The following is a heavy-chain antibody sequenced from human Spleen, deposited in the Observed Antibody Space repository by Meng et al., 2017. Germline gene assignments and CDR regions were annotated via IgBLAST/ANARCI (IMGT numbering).Heavy chain of an antibody. Sequence: GESLKISCAVSGVSFSDSDIHWVRQASGKGLEWVGRIGTKPKSYAAAYAASVRGRFTISRDNSKNTLYLQMSSLRAEDTAVYYCAKGGGGSVGGGSGWNVFYYGMDVWGQGTTVTVSS. D-gene: IGHD6-19*01. V-gene: IGHV3-73*01. CDR1: GVSFSDSD. CDR3: AKGGGGSVGGGSGWNVFYYGMDV. J-gene: IGHJ6*02. CDR2: IGTKPKSYAA.